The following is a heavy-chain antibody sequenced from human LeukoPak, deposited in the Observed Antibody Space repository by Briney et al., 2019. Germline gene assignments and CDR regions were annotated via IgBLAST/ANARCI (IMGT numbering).Heavy chain of an antibody. Sequence: SSMKLSRNASACTFSSYAISWVRQPPAPGHERIGGVIPIFGTANYAQKFQGRVTITADESTSTADMDLSSLRSEDTAVYYCARGWNDVGELYYYYGMDVWGKGTTVSVSS. CDR1: ACTFSSYA. CDR3: ARGWNDVGELYYYYGMDV. V-gene: IGHV1-69*13. CDR2: VIPIFGTA. J-gene: IGHJ6*04. D-gene: IGHD1-1*01.